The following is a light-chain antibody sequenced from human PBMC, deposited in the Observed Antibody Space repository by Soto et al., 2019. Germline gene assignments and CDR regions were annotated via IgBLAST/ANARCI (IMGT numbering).Light chain of an antibody. CDR1: NIGSTS. V-gene: IGLV3-21*02. J-gene: IGLJ3*02. CDR3: QVWDSSSNHPGV. CDR2: DNS. Sequence: SSLLTQPPSVSVAPGQTASITCGGNNIGSTSVHWYQQKPGQAPVLVVFDNSDRPSGIPERFSGSNSGNTATLTISRVEAGDEADDYCQVWDSSSNHPGVFGGGTQLTVL.